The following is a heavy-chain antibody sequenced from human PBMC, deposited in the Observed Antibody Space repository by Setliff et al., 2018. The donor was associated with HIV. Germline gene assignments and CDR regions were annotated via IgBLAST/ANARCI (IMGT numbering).Heavy chain of an antibody. Sequence: ASVKVSCKSSGYTFTAHHIHWVRQAPGQGPEWMGWIIPKSGETSYAEKFRGRVTMTRDTSLSTAYMELSWLTSDDTAVYYCARVVDRDYDFWSACEYWGQGTMVTVSS. V-gene: IGHV1-2*02. D-gene: IGHD3-3*01. CDR3: ARVVDRDYDFWSACEY. CDR2: IIPKSGET. CDR1: GYTFTAHH. J-gene: IGHJ4*02.